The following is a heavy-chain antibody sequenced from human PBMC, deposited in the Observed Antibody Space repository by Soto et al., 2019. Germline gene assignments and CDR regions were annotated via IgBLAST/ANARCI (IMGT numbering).Heavy chain of an antibody. Sequence: EVQLVESGGGLVQPGGSLRLSCTASGFTFSSYSMNWVRQAPGKGLEWVSSISSSSSYIYYADSVKGRFTISRDNAKNSLYLQMNSLRAEDTAVYYCARDHATIAAAVNAFDIWGQGTMVTVSS. J-gene: IGHJ3*02. CDR2: ISSSSSYI. CDR3: ARDHATIAAAVNAFDI. CDR1: GFTFSSYS. D-gene: IGHD6-13*01. V-gene: IGHV3-21*01.